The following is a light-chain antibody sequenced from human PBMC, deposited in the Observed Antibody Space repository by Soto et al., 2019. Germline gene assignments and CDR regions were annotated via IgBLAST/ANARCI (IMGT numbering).Light chain of an antibody. CDR2: DAS. Sequence: DIVLTQSPATLSLSPGERATLSCRASQSVSNFLASYQQRPGQAPRLLIYDASNRATGIPGRFSGSGSGTDFTLTISSLETEDFAVYHWHQRSSGTFGGGTKV. CDR3: HQRSSGT. CDR1: QSVSNF. V-gene: IGKV3-11*01. J-gene: IGKJ4*01.